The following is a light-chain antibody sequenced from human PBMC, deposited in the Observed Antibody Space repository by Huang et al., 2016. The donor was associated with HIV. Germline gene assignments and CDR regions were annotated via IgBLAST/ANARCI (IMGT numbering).Light chain of an antibody. CDR2: WAS. V-gene: IGKV4-1*01. Sequence: IVMPQSPDSLAVSLGERATIKCKSSQSVLNRSNNKKYLAWYQKKPGEPQKLVIYWASTREAGGPGRFSGSGSETDFTLTISSLQAEDVAVYYCQQYFNTPPTFGQGTKVEIK. CDR3: QQYFNTPPT. CDR1: QSVLNRSNNKKY. J-gene: IGKJ1*01.